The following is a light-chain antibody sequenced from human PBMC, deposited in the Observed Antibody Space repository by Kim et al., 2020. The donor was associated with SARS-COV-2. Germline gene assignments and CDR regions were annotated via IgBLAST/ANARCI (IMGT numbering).Light chain of an antibody. CDR3: QQYNSYSWT. CDR2: KAS. V-gene: IGKV1-5*03. Sequence: ADVGDRVTLPCGGSRRISSWLAWCQQRPGRAPRFLIYKASSLQNGVPSRFSGSGSGTECTLTISGLQPDDFATYYCQQYNSYSWTFGQGTKVDIK. CDR1: RRISSW. J-gene: IGKJ1*01.